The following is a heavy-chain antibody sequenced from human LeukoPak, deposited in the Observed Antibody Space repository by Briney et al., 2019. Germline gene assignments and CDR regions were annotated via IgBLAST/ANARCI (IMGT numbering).Heavy chain of an antibody. CDR3: ARFYYGSGSYFTGYFDY. CDR2: IYHRGST. Sequence: SETLSLTCTVSGGSISSGGYYWSWIRQPPGKGLEWIGYIYHRGSTYYNPSLKSRVTISVDTSKNQFSLKLNSVTAADTAVYYCARFYYGSGSYFTGYFDYWGQGTLVTVSS. CDR1: GGSISSGGYY. D-gene: IGHD3-10*01. J-gene: IGHJ4*02. V-gene: IGHV4-30-2*01.